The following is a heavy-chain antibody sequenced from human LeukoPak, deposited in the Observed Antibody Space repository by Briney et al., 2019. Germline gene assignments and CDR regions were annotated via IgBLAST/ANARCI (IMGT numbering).Heavy chain of an antibody. CDR2: ISSSGGTI. CDR1: GGSFSGYY. Sequence: LSLTCAVYGGSFSGYYWSWIRQAPGKGLEWVSYISSSGGTIYYADPVKGRFAISRDNAKNSLYLQMNSLRAEDTAVYYCARTSGSFVFDYWGQGTLVTVSS. J-gene: IGHJ4*02. V-gene: IGHV3-11*04. D-gene: IGHD1-26*01. CDR3: ARTSGSFVFDY.